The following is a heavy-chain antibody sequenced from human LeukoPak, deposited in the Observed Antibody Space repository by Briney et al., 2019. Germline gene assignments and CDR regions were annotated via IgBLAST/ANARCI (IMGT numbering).Heavy chain of an antibody. CDR2: INSDGSST. Sequence: GGSLRPSCAASGFTFSSYWMHWVRQAPGKGLVWVSRINSDGSSTSYADSVKGRFTISRDNAKNTLYLQMNSLRAEDTAVYYCAIDPVGTGHMDVWGKGTTVTVSS. CDR1: GFTFSSYW. J-gene: IGHJ6*03. D-gene: IGHD1-1*01. V-gene: IGHV3-74*01. CDR3: AIDPVGTGHMDV.